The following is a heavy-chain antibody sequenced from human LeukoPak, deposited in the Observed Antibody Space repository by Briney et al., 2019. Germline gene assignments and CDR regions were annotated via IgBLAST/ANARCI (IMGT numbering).Heavy chain of an antibody. CDR1: GFRFSDYP. Sequence: PGGSLRLSCAASGFRFSDYPMTWVRQAPGKGPEWVSYISSSSSTIYYADSVKGRFTISRDNAKNSLYLQMNSLRDEDTAVYYCARGYYDSSGYSPFDYWGQGTLVTVSS. CDR2: ISSSSSTI. D-gene: IGHD3-22*01. V-gene: IGHV3-48*02. CDR3: ARGYYDSSGYSPFDY. J-gene: IGHJ4*02.